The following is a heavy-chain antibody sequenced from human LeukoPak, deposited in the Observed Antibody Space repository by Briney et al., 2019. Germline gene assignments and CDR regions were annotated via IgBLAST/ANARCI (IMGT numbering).Heavy chain of an antibody. V-gene: IGHV4-38-2*01. Sequence: PSETLSLTCVVSGYSISNGYYWGWIRQPPGKGLEWIASIYHSGSTYYNPSLRSRVTMSVDTSKNQFSLKLSSVTAADTAVYFCARPPDFYDTWYFDLWGRGTLVTVSS. D-gene: IGHD3-22*01. CDR1: GYSISNGYY. CDR3: ARPPDFYDTWYFDL. CDR2: IYHSGST. J-gene: IGHJ2*01.